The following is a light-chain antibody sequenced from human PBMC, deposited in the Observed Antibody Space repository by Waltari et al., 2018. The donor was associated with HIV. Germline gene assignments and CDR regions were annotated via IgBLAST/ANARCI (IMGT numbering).Light chain of an antibody. V-gene: IGLV2-23*02. Sequence: QSALTQPASVSGSPGQSITISCTGTSSDVGSYNVVSWYQQHPGKAPKLMIYEVTTRPSGVSNRFSGSKSSNTASLTIAGLQAEDEADYYCCSYAGRSTHVFGTGTKVTVL. J-gene: IGLJ1*01. CDR1: SSDVGSYNV. CDR2: EVT. CDR3: CSYAGRSTHV.